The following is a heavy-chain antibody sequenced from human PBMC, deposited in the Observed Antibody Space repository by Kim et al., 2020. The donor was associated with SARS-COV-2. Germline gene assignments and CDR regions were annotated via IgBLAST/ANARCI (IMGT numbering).Heavy chain of an antibody. Sequence: GGSLRLSCAASGFTFSSYSMNWVRQAPGKGLEWVSSISSSSSYIYYADSVKGRITISRDNAKNSLNLQMNSRRAEDTVVYYCARAVDTAMVTGIDYWGQG. CDR2: ISSSSSYI. J-gene: IGHJ4*02. D-gene: IGHD5-18*01. CDR1: GFTFSSYS. V-gene: IGHV3-21*01. CDR3: ARAVDTAMVTGIDY.